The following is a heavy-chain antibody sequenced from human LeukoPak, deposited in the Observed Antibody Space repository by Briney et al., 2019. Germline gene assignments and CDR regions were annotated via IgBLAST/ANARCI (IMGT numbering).Heavy chain of an antibody. CDR3: AREQYDFWSGYYLFDY. CDR2: INWNGGST. V-gene: IGHV3-20*04. CDR1: GFTFDDYG. J-gene: IGHJ4*02. Sequence: GGSLRLSCAASGFTFDDYGMSWVRHAPGKGLEWVSGINWNGGSTGYADSVKGRFTISRDNAKNSLYLQMNSRRAEDTALYYCAREQYDFWSGYYLFDYWGQGTLVTVSS. D-gene: IGHD3-3*01.